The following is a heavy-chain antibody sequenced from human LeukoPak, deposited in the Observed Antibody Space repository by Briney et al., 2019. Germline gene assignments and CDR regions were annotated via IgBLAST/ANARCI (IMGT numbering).Heavy chain of an antibody. Sequence: SETLSLTCTVSGGSISSYYWSWIRQPPGKGLEWIGYIYTSGSTNYNPSLKSRVTISVDTSKNHFSLKLSSVTAADTAVYYCARIARWGYSYMGVWGKGTTVTVSS. CDR1: GGSISSYY. CDR2: IYTSGST. D-gene: IGHD7-27*01. J-gene: IGHJ6*03. CDR3: ARIARWGYSYMGV. V-gene: IGHV4-4*09.